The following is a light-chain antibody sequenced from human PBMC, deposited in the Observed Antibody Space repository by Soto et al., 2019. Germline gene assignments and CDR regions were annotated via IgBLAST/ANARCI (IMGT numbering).Light chain of an antibody. CDR2: DVN. Sequence: QSVLTQPRSVSGSPGQSVTVSCTGTSSDVGGYNHVAWYQQHPGKAPKLMISDVNKRTSGVSDRFSGSKSGNTASLTISGLQAEDEADYYCCSFAGRIVVFGTGIKVTVL. CDR3: CSFAGRIVV. V-gene: IGLV2-11*01. J-gene: IGLJ1*01. CDR1: SSDVGGYNH.